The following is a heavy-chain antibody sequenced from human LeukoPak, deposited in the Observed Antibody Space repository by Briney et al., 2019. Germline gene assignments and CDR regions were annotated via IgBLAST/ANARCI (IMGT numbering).Heavy chain of an antibody. D-gene: IGHD1-7*01. V-gene: IGHV3-9*03. CDR3: AKGGRLTRTTQFDWFDP. CDR1: GFTFHDYA. CDR2: ISWNSVTI. Sequence: PGGSLRLSCAASGFTFHDYAMHWVRQAPGKGLEWVSGISWNSVTIGYADSVKGRFTISRDNAKNSLYLQMNSLRAEDMALYYCAKGGRLTRTTQFDWFDPWGQGTLVTVSS. J-gene: IGHJ5*02.